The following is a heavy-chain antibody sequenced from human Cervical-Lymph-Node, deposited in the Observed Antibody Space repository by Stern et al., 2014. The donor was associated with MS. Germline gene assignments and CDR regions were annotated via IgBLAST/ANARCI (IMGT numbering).Heavy chain of an antibody. CDR1: GYSFTSYW. D-gene: IGHD2-15*01. J-gene: IGHJ1*01. Sequence: EVHLVESGAEVKKPGESLKISCKGSGYSFTSYWIGWVRQMPGKGLEWMGIIYPGDSDTRYSPSFQGQVTISADKSISTAYLQWSSLKASDTAMYYCARQVAANLTAEYFQHWGQGTLVTVSS. V-gene: IGHV5-51*01. CDR2: IYPGDSDT. CDR3: ARQVAANLTAEYFQH.